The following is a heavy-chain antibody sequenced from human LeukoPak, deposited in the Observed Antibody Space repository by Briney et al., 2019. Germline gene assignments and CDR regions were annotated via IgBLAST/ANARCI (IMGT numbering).Heavy chain of an antibody. CDR1: GYTFTSYA. Sequence: ASVKVSCKASGYTFTSYAMNWVRQAPGQGLEWMGWISAYNGNTNYAQKLQGRVTMTTDTSTSTAYMELRSLRSDDTAVYYCARDLYSSGWLLPGYWGQGTLVTVSS. V-gene: IGHV1-18*01. J-gene: IGHJ4*02. D-gene: IGHD6-19*01. CDR2: ISAYNGNT. CDR3: ARDLYSSGWLLPGY.